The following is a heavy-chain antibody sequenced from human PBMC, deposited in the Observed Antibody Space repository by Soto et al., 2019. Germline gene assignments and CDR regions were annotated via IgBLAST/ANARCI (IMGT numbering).Heavy chain of an antibody. V-gene: IGHV3-73*01. Sequence: GGSLRLSCAASGVTFSGSAIDWVRQASGKGLEWVARIRTKSNGYATTYAASVRGRFTISRDDSKNMAYLQMNGLKTEDTAMYYCSRVEYVTSSPIGWGQGTLVTVSS. J-gene: IGHJ4*02. CDR3: SRVEYVTSSPIG. CDR1: GVTFSGSA. CDR2: IRTKSNGYAT. D-gene: IGHD6-6*01.